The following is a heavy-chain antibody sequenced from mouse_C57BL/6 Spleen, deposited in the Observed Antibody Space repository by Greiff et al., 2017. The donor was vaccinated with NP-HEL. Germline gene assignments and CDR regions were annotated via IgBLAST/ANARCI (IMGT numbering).Heavy chain of an antibody. V-gene: IGHV1-64*01. Sequence: VQLQQPGAELVKPGASVKLSCKASGYTFTSYWMHWVKQRPGQGLEWIGMIHPNSGSTNYNEKFKSKATLTVDKSSSTAYMQLSSLTSEDSAVYYCARTLYSYGSSYGYFDVWGTGTTVTVSS. CDR2: IHPNSGST. CDR1: GYTFTSYW. D-gene: IGHD1-1*01. J-gene: IGHJ1*03. CDR3: ARTLYSYGSSYGYFDV.